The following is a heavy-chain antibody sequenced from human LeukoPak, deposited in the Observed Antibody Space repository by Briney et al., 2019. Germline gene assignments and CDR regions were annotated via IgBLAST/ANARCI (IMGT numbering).Heavy chain of an antibody. D-gene: IGHD2/OR15-2a*01. Sequence: ASMKVSCKSSGFTFTDYYIHWVRQAPGQGLEWMGYIGPHGSATGSPQEFQGRVTMTRDTSMSTAYMELTRLTSDDTAVYYCAREGNGLLSKDFDYWGQGTLVTVSS. CDR2: IGPHGSAT. J-gene: IGHJ4*02. V-gene: IGHV1-2*02. CDR1: GFTFTDYY. CDR3: AREGNGLLSKDFDY.